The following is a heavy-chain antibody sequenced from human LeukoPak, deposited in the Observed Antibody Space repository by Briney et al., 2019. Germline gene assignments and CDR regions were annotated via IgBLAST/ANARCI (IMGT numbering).Heavy chain of an antibody. J-gene: IGHJ4*02. CDR1: GFTFTTYS. Sequence: GGSLRLSCAASGFTFTTYSMNWVRQAPGKGLEWVSSITSSSTSMYYADSVKGRFTISRDNAKNSLYLQMISLRAEDTAVYYCARTYYDILTGYDPYFDYWGQGTLVTVSS. CDR2: ITSSSTSM. V-gene: IGHV3-21*01. D-gene: IGHD3-9*01. CDR3: ARTYYDILTGYDPYFDY.